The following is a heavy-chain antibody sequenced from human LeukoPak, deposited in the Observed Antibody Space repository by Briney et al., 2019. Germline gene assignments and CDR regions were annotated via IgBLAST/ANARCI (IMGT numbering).Heavy chain of an antibody. D-gene: IGHD3/OR15-3a*01. CDR3: ARTALVNDFWTAYFDY. V-gene: IGHV1-69*05. Sequence: GASVKVSCKASGGTFSNYAVSWVRQAPGQGLEWMGGIIPTFDSPIYAQRFQGRVSITTDALTRTVYMELSSLRSDDTAIYFCARTALVNDFWTAYFDYWGRGTLVTVSS. CDR1: GGTFSNYA. CDR2: IIPTFDSP. J-gene: IGHJ4*02.